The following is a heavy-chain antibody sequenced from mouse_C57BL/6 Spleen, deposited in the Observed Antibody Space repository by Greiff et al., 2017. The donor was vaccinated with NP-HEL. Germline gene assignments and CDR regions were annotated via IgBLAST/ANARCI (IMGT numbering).Heavy chain of an antibody. CDR3: AEDYGYAMYY. V-gene: IGHV1-22*01. CDR2: INPNNGGN. Sequence: EVQLQQSGPELVKPGASVKMSCKASGYTFTDYNMHWVKQSHGKSLEWIGYINPNNGGNSYNQKFKGKATLTVHKSTSTAYMELRSLTSADSAVYYCAEDYGYAMYYWGQGTSVTVSS. CDR1: GYTFTDYN. J-gene: IGHJ4*01. D-gene: IGHD2-4*01.